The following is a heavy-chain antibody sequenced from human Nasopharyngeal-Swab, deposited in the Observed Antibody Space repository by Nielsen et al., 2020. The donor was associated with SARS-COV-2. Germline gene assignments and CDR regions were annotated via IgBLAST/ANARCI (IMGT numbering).Heavy chain of an antibody. V-gene: IGHV4-31*03. J-gene: IGHJ6*03. Sequence: SETLSLTCTVSGGSISSGGCYWSWIRQHPGKGLEWIGYIYYSGSTYYNPSLTSRVTISVDTSKNQFSLKLSSVTAADTAVYYCARANGVRGVIVDYYYYMDVWGKGTTVTVSS. CDR2: IYYSGST. CDR3: ARANGVRGVIVDYYYYMDV. D-gene: IGHD3-10*01. CDR1: GGSISSGGCY.